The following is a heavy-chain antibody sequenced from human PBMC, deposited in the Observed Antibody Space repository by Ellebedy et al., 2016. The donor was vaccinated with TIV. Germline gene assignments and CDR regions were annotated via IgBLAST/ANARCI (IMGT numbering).Heavy chain of an antibody. CDR2: FDREDDET. V-gene: IGHV1-24*01. D-gene: IGHD5-24*01. Sequence: AASVKVSCKVSGYTLTELSMHWVRQAPGKGLEWMGGFDREDDETIYAQKFQGRVTMTEDTSTDTAYMDLSSLRSEDTAVYYCATVFDGYRGLDYWGQGTLVTVSS. CDR3: ATVFDGYRGLDY. CDR1: GYTLTELS. J-gene: IGHJ4*02.